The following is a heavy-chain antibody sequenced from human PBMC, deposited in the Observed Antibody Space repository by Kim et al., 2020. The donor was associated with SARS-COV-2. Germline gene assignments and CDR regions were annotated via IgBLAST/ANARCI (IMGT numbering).Heavy chain of an antibody. CDR3: ARVVVVAATPGLRAWYFDL. CDR2: IYYSGST. D-gene: IGHD2-15*01. J-gene: IGHJ2*01. CDR1: GGSISSSSYY. V-gene: IGHV4-39*01. Sequence: SETLSLTCTVSGGSISSSSYYWGWIRQPPGKGLEWIGSIYYSGSTYYNPSLKSRVTISVDTSKNQFSLKLSSVTAADTAVYYCARVVVVAATPGLRAWYFDLWGRGTLVTVSS.